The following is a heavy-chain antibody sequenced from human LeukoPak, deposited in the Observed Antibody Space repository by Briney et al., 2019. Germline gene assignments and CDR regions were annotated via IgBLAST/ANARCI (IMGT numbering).Heavy chain of an antibody. CDR1: GGAISNLY. CDR3: ARRLSSRLFDP. Sequence: PSETLSLTCTLSGGAISNLYWSWIRLPPGKGLEWIGYIYYNGDTNYNPSLKSRVTISLDTSKNQFSLKLSSVTAADTAVYYCARRLSSRLFDPWGQGTLVTVSS. CDR2: IYYNGDT. V-gene: IGHV4-59*11. J-gene: IGHJ5*02. D-gene: IGHD6-13*01.